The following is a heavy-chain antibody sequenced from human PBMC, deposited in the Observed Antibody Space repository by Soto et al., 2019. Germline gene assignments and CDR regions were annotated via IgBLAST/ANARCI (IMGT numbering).Heavy chain of an antibody. CDR1: GYIFTNFY. CDR3: TSGLASGDF. Sequence: QVQLVQPGAEVKKPRASVKFSCKASGYIFTNFYIHWVRQAPGQGLEWIGIINPNGGSTNYAQNFQGRVTMTRDTSTSTVYMDLSSLRSEATAVYYCTSGLASGDFWGQGTLITVSS. V-gene: IGHV1-46*01. CDR2: INPNGGST. D-gene: IGHD6-6*01. J-gene: IGHJ4*02.